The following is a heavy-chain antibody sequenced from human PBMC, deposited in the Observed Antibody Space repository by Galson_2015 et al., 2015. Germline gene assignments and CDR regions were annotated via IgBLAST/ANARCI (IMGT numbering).Heavy chain of an antibody. CDR3: ARARGYCSGGSCYSYFGKDY. Sequence: YDGSNNYYADSVKGRFTISRDNSKNTLYLQMNSLRAEDTAVYYCARARGYCSGGSCYSYFGKDYWGQGTMVTVSS. V-gene: IGHV3-30*07. CDR2: YDGSNN. D-gene: IGHD2-15*01. J-gene: IGHJ3*01.